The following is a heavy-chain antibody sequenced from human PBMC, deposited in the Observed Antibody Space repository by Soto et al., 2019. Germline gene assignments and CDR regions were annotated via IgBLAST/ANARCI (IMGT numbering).Heavy chain of an antibody. V-gene: IGHV4-34*01. CDR2: INHSGST. CDR3: ARGYGPIDY. D-gene: IGHD3-10*01. J-gene: IGHJ4*02. Sequence: SETLSLTCAVYGGSFSDYYWNWVRQPPGKGLEWIGKINHSGSTNYNPSLKSRVTISVDTSTNQFSLKLSSVTAADAAVYYCARGYGPIDYWGQGTRVTVSS. CDR1: GGSFSDYY.